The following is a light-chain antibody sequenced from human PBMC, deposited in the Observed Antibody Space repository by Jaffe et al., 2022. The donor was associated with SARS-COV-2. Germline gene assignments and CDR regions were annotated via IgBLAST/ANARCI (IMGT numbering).Light chain of an antibody. CDR1: SSNIGSNT. CDR3: ATWDDSLNGPV. V-gene: IGLV1-44*01. Sequence: QSVLTQPPSPSGTPGQRVTISCSGSSSNIGSNTVNWYQQLPGTAPKLLIYSNDQRPSGVPDRFSGSKSGTSASLAISGLQSEDEADYHCATWDDSLNGPVFGGGTKLTVL. CDR2: SND. J-gene: IGLJ2*01.